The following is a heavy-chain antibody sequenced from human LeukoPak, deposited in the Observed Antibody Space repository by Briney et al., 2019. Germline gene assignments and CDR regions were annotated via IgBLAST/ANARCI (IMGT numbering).Heavy chain of an antibody. D-gene: IGHD5-18*01. Sequence: PSETLSLTCTVSGSSIRTYTHWGWIRRPPGKGLEWIGSIRHTGKTYYNPSLESRVTISVDTSKNQFSLKLSSVSAADTAFYFCLNSGSNYEAVSWGQGTLVTVSS. CDR2: IRHTGKT. CDR1: GSSIRTYTH. CDR3: LNSGSNYEAVS. V-gene: IGHV4-38-2*02. J-gene: IGHJ5*02.